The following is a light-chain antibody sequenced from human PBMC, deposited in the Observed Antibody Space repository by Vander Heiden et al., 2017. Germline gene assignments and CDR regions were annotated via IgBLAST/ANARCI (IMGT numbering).Light chain of an antibody. Sequence: QSVLTQPPPASGTPGQRVTISCSGSNSNIRGNTVNWYQQLPGTAPKVLIYADNQRPSGVPDRFSGSKSGTSASLAISGLQSEDEADYYCASWDDSLNCPVFGTGTKVTVL. CDR2: ADN. CDR3: ASWDDSLNCPV. CDR1: NSNIRGNT. J-gene: IGLJ1*01. V-gene: IGLV1-44*01.